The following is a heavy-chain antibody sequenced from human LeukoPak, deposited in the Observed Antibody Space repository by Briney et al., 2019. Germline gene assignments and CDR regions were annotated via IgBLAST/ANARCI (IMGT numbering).Heavy chain of an antibody. V-gene: IGHV4-61*02. J-gene: IGHJ1*01. D-gene: IGHD2-21*01. CDR1: GGSISSGSYY. CDR3: ASALFPWAEYFQH. Sequence: SQTLSFTCTVSGGSISSGSYYWSWIRQPAGKGLEWIGRIFTRGSTNYNPALKSRVTISMDTSKNQFSLNLSSVTAADTAVYYCASALFPWAEYFQHWGQGTLVTVSS. CDR2: IFTRGST.